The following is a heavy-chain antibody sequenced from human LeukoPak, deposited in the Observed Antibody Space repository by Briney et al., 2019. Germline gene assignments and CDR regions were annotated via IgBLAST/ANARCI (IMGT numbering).Heavy chain of an antibody. CDR2: TYYRCKWYT. D-gene: IGHD6-25*01. CDR1: GDSVSSNSAA. J-gene: IGHJ4*01. V-gene: IGHV6-1*01. CDR3: AGTAADPRSFDD. Sequence: SQTLSLTCAISGDSVSSNSAAWIWLRQSPSRDLEWLGRTYYRCKWYTDYAVCVNSLITINPDKTKNQLSRQLNSVTPRDCTSYYCAGTAADPRSFDDWGHGTLVAVSS.